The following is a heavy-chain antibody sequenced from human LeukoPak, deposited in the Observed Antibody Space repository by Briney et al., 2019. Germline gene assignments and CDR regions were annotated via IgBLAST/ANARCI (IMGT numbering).Heavy chain of an antibody. J-gene: IGHJ4*02. CDR1: GGTFSGYF. V-gene: IGHV4-34*01. Sequence: SETLSLTCAVYGGTFSGYFWGWIRQPPGKGLEWIGEINHRGSTNSNPSLKSRVTISIDTSTNQFSLKLSSVTAADTAVYYCARCSSLAAAGTSYFDYWGQGTLVTVSS. CDR2: INHRGST. D-gene: IGHD6-13*01. CDR3: ARCSSLAAAGTSYFDY.